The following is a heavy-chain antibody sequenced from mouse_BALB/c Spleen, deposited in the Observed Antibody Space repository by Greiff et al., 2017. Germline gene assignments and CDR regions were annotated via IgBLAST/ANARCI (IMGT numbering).Heavy chain of an antibody. CDR3: ARASSYYFDY. CDR1: GFTFTDYY. Sequence: EVHLVESGGGLVQPGGSLRLSCATSGFTFTDYYMSWVRQPPGKALEWLGFIRNKANGYTTEYSASVKGRFTISRDNSQSILYLQMNTLRAEDSATYYCARASSYYFDYWGQGTTLTVSS. D-gene: IGHD6-1*01. CDR2: IRNKANGYTT. V-gene: IGHV7-3*02. J-gene: IGHJ2*01.